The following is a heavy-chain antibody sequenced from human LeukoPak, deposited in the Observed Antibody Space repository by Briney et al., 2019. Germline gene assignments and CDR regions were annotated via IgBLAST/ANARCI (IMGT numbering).Heavy chain of an antibody. CDR1: GFTFSSYG. Sequence: GGSLRLSCAASGFTFSSYGMHWVRQAPGKGLEWVAVIPYDGSNKYYADSVKGRFTISRDNSKNTLYLQMNSLRAEDTAVYYCAKVDTAMVTRGGYFDYWGQGTLVTVSS. CDR2: IPYDGSNK. V-gene: IGHV3-30*18. J-gene: IGHJ4*02. CDR3: AKVDTAMVTRGGYFDY. D-gene: IGHD5-18*01.